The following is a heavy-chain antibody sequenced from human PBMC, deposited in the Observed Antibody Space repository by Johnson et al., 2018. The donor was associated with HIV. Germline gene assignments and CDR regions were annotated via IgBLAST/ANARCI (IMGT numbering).Heavy chain of an antibody. Sequence: VQLVESGGGLVQPGGSLRLSCAASGFTVNSNYMSWVRQAPGKGLEWVSVIYSGGSTYYADSVKGRFTISRDNSKNTLYLQMNSLRAEDTAFYYCTTGRRSGRRVDAFDLWGQGTFVTISS. V-gene: IGHV3-66*01. J-gene: IGHJ3*01. CDR1: GFTVNSNY. CDR2: IYSGGST. CDR3: TTGRRSGRRVDAFDL.